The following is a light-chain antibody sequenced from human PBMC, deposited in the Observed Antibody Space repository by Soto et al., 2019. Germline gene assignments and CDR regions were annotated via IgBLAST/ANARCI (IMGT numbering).Light chain of an antibody. Sequence: QSVLTQPASVSGCPGQSITISCTGTISDIGGYNFISWYQHHPGKAPKLVIYDVNNRPSGISYRFSGSKSGNTASLTISGLQAEDEADYYCASYTRTTTLVFGGGTKLTVL. CDR2: DVN. V-gene: IGLV2-14*01. CDR3: ASYTRTTTLV. J-gene: IGLJ2*01. CDR1: ISDIGGYNF.